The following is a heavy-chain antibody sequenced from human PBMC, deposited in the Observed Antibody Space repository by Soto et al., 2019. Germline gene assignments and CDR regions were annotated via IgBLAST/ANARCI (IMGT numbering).Heavy chain of an antibody. CDR2: INHSGSA. Sequence: LSLTCDVYGGSFSGSIWTWIRQTPGKGLQWIGQINHSGSANYNPSLKSRVTISVHTSNSQLSLKLSSVTAAGTAVYYCARDNGYSYGYTLDHWGQGTLVTVSS. CDR1: GGSFSGSI. V-gene: IGHV4-34*01. D-gene: IGHD5-18*01. CDR3: ARDNGYSYGYTLDH. J-gene: IGHJ4*02.